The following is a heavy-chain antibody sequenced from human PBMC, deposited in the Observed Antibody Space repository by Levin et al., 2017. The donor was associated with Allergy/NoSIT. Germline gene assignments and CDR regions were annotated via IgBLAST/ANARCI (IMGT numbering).Heavy chain of an antibody. CDR1: GFTFSSYG. CDR2: ISYDGSNK. D-gene: IGHD3-10*01. CDR3: AKDSLSVWFGELSLPYFDY. V-gene: IGHV3-30*18. Sequence: GESLKISCAASGFTFSSYGMHWVRQAPGKGLEWVAVISYDGSNKYYADSVKGRFTISRDNSKNTLYLQMNSLRAEDTAVYYCAKDSLSVWFGELSLPYFDYWGQGTLVTVSS. J-gene: IGHJ4*02.